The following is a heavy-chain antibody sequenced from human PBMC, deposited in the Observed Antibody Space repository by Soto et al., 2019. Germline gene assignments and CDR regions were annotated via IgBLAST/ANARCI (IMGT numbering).Heavy chain of an antibody. J-gene: IGHJ6*02. CDR3: AKDNAERPEYYYYYYGMDV. V-gene: IGHV3-9*01. D-gene: IGHD2-2*01. CDR2: ISWNSGSI. Sequence: QLGGSLRLSCAASGFTFDDYAMHWVRQAPGKGLEWVSGISWNSGSIGYADSVKGRFTISRDNAKNSLYLQMNSLRAEDTALYYCAKDNAERPEYYYYYYGMDVWGQGTTVTVS. CDR1: GFTFDDYA.